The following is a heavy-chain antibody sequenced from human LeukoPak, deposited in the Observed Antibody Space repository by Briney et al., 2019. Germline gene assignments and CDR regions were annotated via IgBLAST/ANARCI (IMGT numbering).Heavy chain of an antibody. Sequence: SETLSLTCTVSGGSISSYYWSWIRQPPGKGLEWIGYIYYSGSTNYNPSLKSRVTISVDTSKNQFSLKLSSVTAADTAVYYCASGSYYAGSWGQGTLVTVSP. D-gene: IGHD1-26*01. CDR1: GGSISSYY. CDR2: IYYSGST. CDR3: ASGSYYAGS. J-gene: IGHJ5*02. V-gene: IGHV4-59*01.